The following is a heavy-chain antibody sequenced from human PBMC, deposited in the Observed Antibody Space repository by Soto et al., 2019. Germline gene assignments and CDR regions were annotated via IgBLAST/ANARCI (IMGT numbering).Heavy chain of an antibody. CDR1: EVTFVSYW. V-gene: IGHV3-74*01. J-gene: IGHJ3*02. Sequence: GGLLRLSCAASEVTFVSYWMHWIRKAPGKGLVWVSRINSDGSSTSYADSVKGRFTISRDNAKNTLYLQMNSLRAEDTAVYYCAKVAYCGGDCDDAFDIWGQGTMVTVSS. D-gene: IGHD2-21*02. CDR3: AKVAYCGGDCDDAFDI. CDR2: INSDGSST.